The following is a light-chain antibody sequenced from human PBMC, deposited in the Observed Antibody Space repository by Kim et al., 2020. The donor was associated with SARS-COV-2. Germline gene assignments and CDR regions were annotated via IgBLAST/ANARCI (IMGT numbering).Light chain of an antibody. CDR2: GKN. Sequence: SSALTQDPAVSVALGQTVRITCQGDSLRSYYASWYQQKPGQAPVLVIYGKNNRPSGIPDRFSGSSSGNTASLTITGAQAEDEADYYCNSRDSSGNHYVFGTGTKVTV. CDR3: NSRDSSGNHYV. J-gene: IGLJ1*01. CDR1: SLRSYY. V-gene: IGLV3-19*01.